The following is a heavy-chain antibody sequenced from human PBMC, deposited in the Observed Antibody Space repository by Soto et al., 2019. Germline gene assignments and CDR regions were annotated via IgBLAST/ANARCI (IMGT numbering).Heavy chain of an antibody. CDR1: GFTFSSYV. CDR2: ISGSGGST. CDR3: AKGYCSSTSCYYFDY. V-gene: IGHV3-23*01. D-gene: IGHD2-2*01. Sequence: EVQLLESGGGLVQPGGSLRVSCAASGFTFSSYVMSWVRQAPGKGLEWVSAISGSGGSTYYADAVKGRFTISRDNSKNTRYLQMNSLRAEDTAVYYCAKGYCSSTSCYYFDYWGQGTLVTVSS. J-gene: IGHJ4*02.